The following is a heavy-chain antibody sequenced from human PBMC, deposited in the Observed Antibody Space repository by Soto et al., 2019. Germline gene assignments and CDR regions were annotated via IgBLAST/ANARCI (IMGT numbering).Heavy chain of an antibody. CDR3: AKRNSSGFYYFDY. CDR1: GYTFTGYN. CDR2: LNPNSGGT. Sequence: ASVKVSCTAFGYTFTGYNMHWVRQAPGQGPEWMGWLNPNSGGTSYAQKFQGRVTITRDTSISTTYMELSRLRSDDTAVYHCAKRNSSGFYYFDYWGQGTLVTVSS. J-gene: IGHJ4*02. D-gene: IGHD3-22*01. V-gene: IGHV1-2*02.